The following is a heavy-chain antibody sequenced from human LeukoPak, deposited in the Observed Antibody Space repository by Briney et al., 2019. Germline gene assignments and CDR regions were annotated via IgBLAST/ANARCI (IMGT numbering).Heavy chain of an antibody. V-gene: IGHV3-30*02. D-gene: IGHD3-10*01. CDR1: GFTFSSYG. Sequence: GGSLRLSCAAPGFTFSSYGMHWVRQAPGKGLEWVAFIRYDGSNKYYADSVKGRFTISRDNFKNTLHLQMNSLRAEDTAVYYCAKIWNPITMVRGVIDYWGQGTLVTVSS. J-gene: IGHJ4*02. CDR2: IRYDGSNK. CDR3: AKIWNPITMVRGVIDY.